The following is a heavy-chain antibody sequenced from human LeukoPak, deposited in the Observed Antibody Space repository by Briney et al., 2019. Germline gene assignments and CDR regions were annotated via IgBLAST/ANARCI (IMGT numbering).Heavy chain of an antibody. CDR3: ARDRYYYGSGSYWYFDL. D-gene: IGHD3-10*01. J-gene: IGHJ2*01. V-gene: IGHV4-4*07. Sequence: SETLSLTCTVSGGSISSYYWSWIRQPAGKGLEWIGRIYTSGSTNYNPSLKSRVTISVDTSKNQFSLKLSSVTAADTAVYYCARDRYYYGSGSYWYFDLWGRGTLVTVSS. CDR2: IYTSGST. CDR1: GGSISSYY.